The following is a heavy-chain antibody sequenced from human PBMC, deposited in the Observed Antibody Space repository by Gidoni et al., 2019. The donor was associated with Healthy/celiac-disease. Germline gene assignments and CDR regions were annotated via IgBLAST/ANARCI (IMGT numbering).Heavy chain of an antibody. CDR3: ARGGGSGWGYYGMDV. D-gene: IGHD6-19*01. V-gene: IGHV4-34*01. Sequence: QVQLQQWGAGLLKPSETLSLTCAVSGGSFSGYYWSWIRQPPGKGLEWIGEINHSGSTNDNPSLKSRVTRPVDTSKNQFSLKVSSVTAADTAVYYCARGGGSGWGYYGMDVWGQGTTVTVSS. CDR1: GGSFSGYY. J-gene: IGHJ6*02. CDR2: INHSGST.